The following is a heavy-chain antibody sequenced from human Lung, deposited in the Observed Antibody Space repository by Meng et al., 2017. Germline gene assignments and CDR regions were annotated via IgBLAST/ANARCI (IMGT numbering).Heavy chain of an antibody. J-gene: IGHJ4*02. D-gene: IGHD2-15*01. CDR2: ISPYNGYT. V-gene: IGHV1-18*01. CDR1: GYTFTTYG. Sequence: QVTLMQSGAEVKKPGASVTVSCNASGYTFTTYGISWVRQAPGQGLEWMGWISPYNGYTSSIQKFQGRVTMTTDTSTSTAYMELMSLGSDDTAVYYSAILSHCTGGTCYPYDYWGQGTLVTVSS. CDR3: AILSHCTGGTCYPYDY.